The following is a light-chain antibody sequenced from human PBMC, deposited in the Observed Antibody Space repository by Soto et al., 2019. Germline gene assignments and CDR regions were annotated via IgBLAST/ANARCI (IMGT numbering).Light chain of an antibody. J-gene: IGKJ4*01. CDR2: DAS. CDR3: QQFNSYPLT. V-gene: IGKV1-13*02. CDR1: QAINTA. Sequence: AIPLTQFPSFLSASVGDRVTITCRASQAINTALVWYQHRPGKPPRILIFDASSLESGAPSRFSGSGSGTDFTLTISSLQPEDFATYYCQQFNSYPLTFGGGTKVDIK.